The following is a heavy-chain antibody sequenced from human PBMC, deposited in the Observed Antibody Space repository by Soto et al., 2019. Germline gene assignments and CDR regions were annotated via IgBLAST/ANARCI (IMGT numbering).Heavy chain of an antibody. D-gene: IGHD2-21*02. CDR2: IVPSLDTT. J-gene: IGHJ6*02. CDR3: ARWSQPRGTADPDAVDV. CDR1: GGTFSSSG. Sequence: QVQLVQSGTEVKKPGSSVKVSCKASGGTFSSSGFSWVRQAPGQGLEWMGMIVPSLDTTKYAQKFQARVTITAAQFASTAYMELSSLRSEDTAVYYCARWSQPRGTADPDAVDVWGQGTRVIVSS. V-gene: IGHV1-69*09.